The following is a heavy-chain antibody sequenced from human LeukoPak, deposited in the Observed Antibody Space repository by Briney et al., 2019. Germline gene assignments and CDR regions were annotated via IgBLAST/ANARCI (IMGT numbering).Heavy chain of an antibody. J-gene: IGHJ4*02. CDR2: INPSGGST. Sequence: ASVKVSCKASGYTFTSYYMHWVRQAPGQGLEWVGIINPSGGSTSYAQKFQGRVTMTRDTSTSTVYMELSSLRSEDTAVYYCARARTTYYDFWSRHWDYWGQGTLVTVSS. CDR3: ARARTTYYDFWSRHWDY. V-gene: IGHV1-46*01. D-gene: IGHD3-3*01. CDR1: GYTFTSYY.